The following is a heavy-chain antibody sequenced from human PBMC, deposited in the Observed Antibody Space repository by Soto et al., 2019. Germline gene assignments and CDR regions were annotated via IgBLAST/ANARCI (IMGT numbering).Heavy chain of an antibody. V-gene: IGHV3-23*01. Sequence: GGSLRLSCAASGFTFSTYAMSWVRQAPGKGLEWVSVISGSGSSTYYADSVKGRFTFSRDNSKNTLYLQMNSLRAEDKAVYYCAKGVSRSTSHDNAFDIWGQGTMVTVSS. CDR3: AKGVSRSTSHDNAFDI. CDR2: ISGSGSST. D-gene: IGHD3-22*01. J-gene: IGHJ3*02. CDR1: GFTFSTYA.